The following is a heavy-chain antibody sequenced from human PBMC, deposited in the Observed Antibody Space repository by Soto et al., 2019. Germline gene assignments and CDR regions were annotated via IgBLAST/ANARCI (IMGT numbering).Heavy chain of an antibody. J-gene: IGHJ6*03. V-gene: IGHV1-3*01. D-gene: IGHD3-9*01. CDR1: GYTFTSYA. CDR3: ATALSPLPSITIFPRYMDV. Sequence: ASVKVSCKASGYTFTSYAMHWVRQAPGQRLEWMGWINAGNGNTKYSQKFQGRVTITRDTSASTAYMELSSLRSEDTAVYYCATALSPLPSITIFPRYMDVWGKGTMVTVSS. CDR2: INAGNGNT.